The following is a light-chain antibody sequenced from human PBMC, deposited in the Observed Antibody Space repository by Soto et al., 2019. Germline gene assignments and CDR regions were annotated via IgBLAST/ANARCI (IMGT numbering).Light chain of an antibody. Sequence: ILLTHSPGTLSLSPGEIATLSFSASQSVSSSYLAWYQQKPGQAPRLLIYGASSRATGIPDRFSGSGSGTDFTLTISSLQPEDFATYYCQQYNSYPWTFGQGTKVDIK. J-gene: IGKJ1*01. V-gene: IGKV3-20*01. CDR2: GAS. CDR3: QQYNSYPWT. CDR1: QSVSSSY.